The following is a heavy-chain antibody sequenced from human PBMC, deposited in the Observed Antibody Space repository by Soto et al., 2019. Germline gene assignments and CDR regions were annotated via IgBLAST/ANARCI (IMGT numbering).Heavy chain of an antibody. D-gene: IGHD6-19*01. V-gene: IGHV1-18*01. Sequence: ASVKVSCKASGYKFTSYGISWVREAPGQGLEWMGWISIYNGDTNYAQKFQGRVTMTRDTSASTAYMELSSLRSEDTAVYYCARDGAVAGDSNFDYWGQGTLVTVSS. J-gene: IGHJ4*02. CDR1: GYKFTSYG. CDR3: ARDGAVAGDSNFDY. CDR2: ISIYNGDT.